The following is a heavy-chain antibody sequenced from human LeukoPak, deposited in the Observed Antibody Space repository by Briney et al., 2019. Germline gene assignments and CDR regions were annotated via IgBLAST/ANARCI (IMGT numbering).Heavy chain of an antibody. CDR3: ARVYISGWYYHYYYYMDV. V-gene: IGHV1-8*01. CDR2: MNPNSGNT. D-gene: IGHD6-19*01. CDR1: GYTFTSYD. Sequence: ASVKVSCXASGYTFTSYDINWVRQATGQGLEWMGWMNPNSGNTGYAQKFQGRVTMTRNTSISTAYMELSSLRSEDTAVYYCARVYISGWYYHYYYYMDVWGKGTTVTVSS. J-gene: IGHJ6*03.